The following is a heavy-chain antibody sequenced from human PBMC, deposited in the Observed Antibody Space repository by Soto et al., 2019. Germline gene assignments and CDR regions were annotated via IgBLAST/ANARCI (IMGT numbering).Heavy chain of an antibody. D-gene: IGHD1-1*01. CDR2: ISYDGSNK. V-gene: IGHV3-30*03. J-gene: IGHJ4*02. Sequence: QVLLVESGGGVVQPGRSLRLSCAASGFTFSSYGMHWVRQAPGKGLEWVAVISYDGSNKYYADSVKGRFTISRDNSKNTLYLQMNSLRAEDTAVYYCATKETNTYWGQGTLVTVSS. CDR3: ATKETNTY. CDR1: GFTFSSYG.